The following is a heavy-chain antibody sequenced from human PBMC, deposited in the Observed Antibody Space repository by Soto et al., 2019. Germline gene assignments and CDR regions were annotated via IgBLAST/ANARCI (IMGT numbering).Heavy chain of an antibody. J-gene: IGHJ4*02. CDR1: GYTFTSHG. Sequence: APGKVSCPSSGYTFTSHGINWVRQAPGRGLEWMGWINPGNGNTKYSQQFQGRVIIDRDTSASTAYMELSSLRSEDPAVYYCARGGYFDSSNQLVDWGLGPLGTV. CDR2: INPGNGNT. CDR3: ARGGYFDSSNQLVD. V-gene: IGHV1-3*01. D-gene: IGHD3-22*01.